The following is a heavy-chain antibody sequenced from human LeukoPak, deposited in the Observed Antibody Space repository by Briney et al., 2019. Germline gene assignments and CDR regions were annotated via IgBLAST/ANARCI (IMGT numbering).Heavy chain of an antibody. CDR2: IYYSGST. CDR1: GGSISSYY. J-gene: IGHJ4*02. Sequence: SETLSLTCTVSGGSISSYYWSWIRQPPGKGLEWIGYIYYSGSTNYNPSLRSRVTISVDTSKNQFSLKLSSVTAADTAVYYCARGARVWGSYRSNYFDYWGQGTLVTVSS. CDR3: ARGARVWGSYRSNYFDY. D-gene: IGHD3-16*02. V-gene: IGHV4-59*01.